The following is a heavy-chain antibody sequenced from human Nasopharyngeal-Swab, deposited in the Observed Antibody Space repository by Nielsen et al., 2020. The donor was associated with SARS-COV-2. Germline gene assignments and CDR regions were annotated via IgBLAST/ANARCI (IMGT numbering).Heavy chain of an antibody. D-gene: IGHD5-18*01. CDR2: IWYDGSNK. CDR1: GFTFSSYG. J-gene: IGHJ4*02. V-gene: IGHV3-33*01. Sequence: GESLKISCAASGFTFSSYGMHWVRQAPGKGLEWVAVIWYDGSNKYYADSVKGRFTISRDNSKNTLYLQMNSLRVEDTAVYYCARGRTSGYSYGFYFDYWGQGTLVTVSS. CDR3: ARGRTSGYSYGFYFDY.